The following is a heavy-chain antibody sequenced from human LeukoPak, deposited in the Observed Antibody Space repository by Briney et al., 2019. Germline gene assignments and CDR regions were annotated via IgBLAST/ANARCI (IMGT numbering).Heavy chain of an antibody. Sequence: PGGSLRLSCAASGFTVSSTHMVWVRQARGKGLEWVSVTYTGGNSYYAGSVKGRFIISRDISKNTLYLQMNSLRAEDSALYYCARGGRGSAAVVAPRSFDIWGQGTMVTVSS. CDR3: ARGGRGSAAVVAPRSFDI. CDR1: GFTVSSTH. D-gene: IGHD3-22*01. V-gene: IGHV3-53*01. CDR2: TYTGGNS. J-gene: IGHJ3*02.